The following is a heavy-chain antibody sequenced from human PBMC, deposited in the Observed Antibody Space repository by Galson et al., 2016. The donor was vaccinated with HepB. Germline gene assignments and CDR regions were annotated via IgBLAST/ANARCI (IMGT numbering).Heavy chain of an antibody. CDR3: ARRVVYNWNLYDN. CDR2: IYPGDSET. J-gene: IGHJ4*02. CDR1: GYNFSTYW. V-gene: IGHV5-51*01. D-gene: IGHD1-20*01. Sequence: QSGAEVTKPGESLKIACKGLGYNFSTYWIGWVRQTPGKGLEWMGIIYPGDSETRYSPSFQGQVTISVDKSIRTAYLQWNSLKASDSAMYYCARRVVYNWNLYDNWGQGTLVTVSS.